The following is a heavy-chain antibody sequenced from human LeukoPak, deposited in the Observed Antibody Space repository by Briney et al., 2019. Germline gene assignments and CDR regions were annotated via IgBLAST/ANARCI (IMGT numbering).Heavy chain of an antibody. Sequence: SETLSLTXTVSGGSISSYYWSWIRQPPGKGLEWIGYIYYSGSTNYNPSLKSRVTISVDTSKNQFSLKLSSVTAADTAVYYCARGPRNDSSGYLHYYYYMDVWGKGTTVTVSS. V-gene: IGHV4-59*01. CDR2: IYYSGST. CDR3: ARGPRNDSSGYLHYYYYMDV. CDR1: GGSISSYY. D-gene: IGHD3-22*01. J-gene: IGHJ6*03.